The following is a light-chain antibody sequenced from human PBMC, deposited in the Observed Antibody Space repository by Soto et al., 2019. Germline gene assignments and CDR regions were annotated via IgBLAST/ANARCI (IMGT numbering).Light chain of an antibody. CDR1: HDVRSW. V-gene: IGKV1-12*02. Sequence: DIQMTQSPSSVSASVGDRVTISCRASHDVRSWLAWYQQKPGKAPNLLIYGASTLKSGFTSRFSGSGSGTHFTLTISSLQPEDFATYYLQQANGDPWTFGQGTQVEIK. J-gene: IGKJ1*01. CDR3: QQANGDPWT. CDR2: GAS.